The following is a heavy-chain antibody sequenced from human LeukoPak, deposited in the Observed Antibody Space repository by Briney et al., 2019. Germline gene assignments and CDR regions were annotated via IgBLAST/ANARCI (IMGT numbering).Heavy chain of an antibody. CDR3: ARIPLGYSGAYYFDY. J-gene: IGHJ4*02. V-gene: IGHV4-4*09. CDR2: ISSSGSV. D-gene: IGHD5-12*01. CDR1: RGSISGSIRRSY. Sequence: SSEALSLTCTVSRGSISGSIRRSYWSWLRQPPGKGLEWIGYISSSGSVNDNPSLRSRVTISVDTSKNQFFLNLSSVSAADTAVYYCARIPLGYSGAYYFDYWGQGTLVTVSP.